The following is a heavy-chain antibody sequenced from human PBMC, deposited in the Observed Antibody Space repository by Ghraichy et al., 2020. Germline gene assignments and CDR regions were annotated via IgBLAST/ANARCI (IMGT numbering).Heavy chain of an antibody. CDR1: GGSFSGYY. J-gene: IGHJ4*02. CDR3: ASYNRIVPRGYSYGRPFDY. D-gene: IGHD5-18*01. Sequence: SQTLSLTCAVYGGSFSGYYWSWIRQPPGKGLEWIGEINHSGSTNYNPSLKSRVTISVDTSKNQFSLKLSSVTAADTAVYYCASYNRIVPRGYSYGRPFDYWGQGTLVTVSS. CDR2: INHSGST. V-gene: IGHV4-34*01.